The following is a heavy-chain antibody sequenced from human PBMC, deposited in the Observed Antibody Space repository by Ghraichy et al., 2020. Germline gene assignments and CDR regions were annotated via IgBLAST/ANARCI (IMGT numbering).Heavy chain of an antibody. CDR3: VRGAQFYDNLFDP. J-gene: IGHJ5*02. Sequence: GESLNISCAASGFTFSNFGMNWVRQAPGKGLEWVAYISGRTDVIHYTDSVKGRFAISRDNAENSLYLQMNSLRDEDTAVYYCVRGAQFYDNLFDPWGQGTLVTVSS. V-gene: IGHV3-48*02. D-gene: IGHD5/OR15-5a*01. CDR1: GFTFSNFG. CDR2: ISGRTDVI.